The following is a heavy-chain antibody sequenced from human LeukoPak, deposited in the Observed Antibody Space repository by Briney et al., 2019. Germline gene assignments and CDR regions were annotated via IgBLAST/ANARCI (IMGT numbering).Heavy chain of an antibody. D-gene: IGHD2-15*01. Sequence: SETLSLTCTVSGGSISNGVYYWSWSRQHPGKGLEWIGYIYYSGSTYYSPSLKSRLTMSVYTSKNQFSLKLSSVTAADTAVYYCARDLGGGSFDFWGQGTLVTVSS. J-gene: IGHJ4*02. V-gene: IGHV4-31*03. CDR1: GGSISNGVYY. CDR3: ARDLGGGSFDF. CDR2: IYYSGST.